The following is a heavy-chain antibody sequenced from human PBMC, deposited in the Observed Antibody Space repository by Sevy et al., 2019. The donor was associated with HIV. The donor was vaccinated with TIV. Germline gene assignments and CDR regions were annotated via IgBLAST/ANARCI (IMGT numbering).Heavy chain of an antibody. D-gene: IGHD3-22*01. J-gene: IGHJ3*02. CDR1: GYTFTGYY. Sequence: ASVKVSCKASGYTFTGYYMHWVRQAPGQGLEWMGWINPNSGGTNYAQKFQGRVTMTRDTSISTAYVELSRLRSDDTAVYYCARDVTAYYYDSSGYYDGDAFDIWGQGTMVTVSS. CDR2: INPNSGGT. CDR3: ARDVTAYYYDSSGYYDGDAFDI. V-gene: IGHV1-2*02.